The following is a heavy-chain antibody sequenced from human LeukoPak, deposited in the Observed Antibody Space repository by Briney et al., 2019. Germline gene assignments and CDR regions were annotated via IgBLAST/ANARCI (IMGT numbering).Heavy chain of an antibody. CDR3: AKRGGSYFDY. D-gene: IGHD1-26*01. CDR1: GFTFSSYE. J-gene: IGHJ4*02. CDR2: ISNDGSNK. V-gene: IGHV3-30*18. Sequence: GGSLRLSCAASGFTFSSYEMNWVRQAPGKGLEWLAVISNDGSNKYYADSVKGRFTISRDNPKNTLYLEMNSLRAEDTAVYYCAKRGGSYFDYWGQGTLVTVSS.